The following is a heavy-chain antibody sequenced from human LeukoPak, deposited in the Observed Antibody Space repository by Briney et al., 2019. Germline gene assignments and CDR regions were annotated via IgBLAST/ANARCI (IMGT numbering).Heavy chain of an antibody. CDR2: IYYSGST. J-gene: IGHJ4*02. Sequence: SETLSLTCAVYGGSFSGYYWGWIRQPPGKGLEWIGSIYYSGSTYYNPSLKSRVTISVDTSKNQFSLKLSSVTAADTAVYYCAILHHYYDSSGYYSYYFDYWGQGTLVTVSS. CDR1: GGSFSGYY. CDR3: AILHHYYDSSGYYSYYFDY. V-gene: IGHV4-39*01. D-gene: IGHD3-22*01.